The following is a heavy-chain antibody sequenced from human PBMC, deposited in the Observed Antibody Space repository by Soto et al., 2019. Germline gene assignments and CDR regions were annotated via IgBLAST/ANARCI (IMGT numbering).Heavy chain of an antibody. Sequence: GESLKISCKVFGDSFTGFWIGWVCHRPGKGLEWVGSIYPRDSDIRYNPSFEGQVTVSADRSTTTAFLQWSSLMASDTAIYYCARQHPLDSRVWYNWGQGTLVTVSS. D-gene: IGHD6-19*01. CDR2: IYPRDSDI. CDR3: ARQHPLDSRVWYN. V-gene: IGHV5-51*01. CDR1: GDSFTGFW. J-gene: IGHJ4*02.